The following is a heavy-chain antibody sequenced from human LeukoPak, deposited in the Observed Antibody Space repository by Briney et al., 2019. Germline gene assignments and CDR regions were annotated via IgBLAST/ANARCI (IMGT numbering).Heavy chain of an antibody. J-gene: IGHJ4*02. V-gene: IGHV1-69*04. CDR3: AREKGSGSYLRPIDY. CDR1: GGTFSSYA. CDR2: IIPILGIA. D-gene: IGHD3-10*01. Sequence: SVKVSCKASGGTFSSYAISWVRQAPGQGLEWMGRIIPILGIANYAQKFQGRVTITADKSTSTAYMELSSLRSEDTAVYYCAREKGSGSYLRPIDYWGQGTLVTVSS.